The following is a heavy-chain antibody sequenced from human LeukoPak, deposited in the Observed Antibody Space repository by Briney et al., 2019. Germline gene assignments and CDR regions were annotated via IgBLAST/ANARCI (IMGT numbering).Heavy chain of an antibody. D-gene: IGHD5-12*01. CDR2: IQYDGSNQ. CDR3: AKDRGGYDLDYYYYMDV. CDR1: GFTFNAYG. V-gene: IGHV3-30*02. J-gene: IGHJ6*03. Sequence: PGGSLRLSCAAPGFTFNAYGMHWVRQAPGKGLEWVAYIQYDGSNQQYADSVKGRFSISRDSSKNILYLQMNSLRAEDTAVYYCAKDRGGYDLDYYYYMDVWGKGTTVTVSS.